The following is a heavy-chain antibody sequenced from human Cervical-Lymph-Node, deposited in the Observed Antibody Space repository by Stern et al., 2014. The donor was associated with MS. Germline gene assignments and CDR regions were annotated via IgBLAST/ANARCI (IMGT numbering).Heavy chain of an antibody. D-gene: IGHD1-26*01. J-gene: IGHJ5*02. CDR1: GGSISSSGYY. CDR3: ATTRWDLFTWNWFDP. V-gene: IGHV4-61*02. CDR2: IHDSGST. Sequence: VQLVESGPGLVKPSQTLSLTCTVSGGSISSSGYYWSWIRQPADKGLEWIGRIHDSGSTYYNPSLTSRVTISKEPATNQFSLKLPSVTAADTAVYYCATTRWDLFTWNWFDPWGQGTLVTVSS.